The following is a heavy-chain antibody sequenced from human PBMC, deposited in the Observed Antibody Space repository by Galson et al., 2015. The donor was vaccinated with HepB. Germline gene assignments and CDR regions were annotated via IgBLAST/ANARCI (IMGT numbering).Heavy chain of an antibody. V-gene: IGHV3-48*02. D-gene: IGHD3-10*01. CDR3: ARDGQVETMVRGVISVLDY. CDR1: GFTFSSYS. J-gene: IGHJ4*02. Sequence: SLRLSCAASGFTFSSYSMNWVRQAPGKGLEWVSYISSSSSSIYYADSVKGRFTISRDNAKNSLYLQMNSLRDEATAVYYCARDGQVETMVRGVISVLDYWGQGTLVTVSS. CDR2: ISSSSSSI.